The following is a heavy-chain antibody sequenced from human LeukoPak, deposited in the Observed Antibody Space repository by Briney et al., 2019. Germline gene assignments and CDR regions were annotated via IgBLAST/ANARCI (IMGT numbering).Heavy chain of an antibody. V-gene: IGHV3-33*06. CDR3: AKDYDFWSGYYRAEYFQH. D-gene: IGHD3-3*01. CDR2: IWYDGSNK. CDR1: GFTFSSYG. Sequence: GGSLRLSCAASGFTFSSYGMHWVRQAPGKGLEWVAVIWYDGSNKYYADSVKGRFTISRDDSKNTLYLQMNSLRAEDTAVYYCAKDYDFWSGYYRAEYFQHWGQGTLVTVSS. J-gene: IGHJ1*01.